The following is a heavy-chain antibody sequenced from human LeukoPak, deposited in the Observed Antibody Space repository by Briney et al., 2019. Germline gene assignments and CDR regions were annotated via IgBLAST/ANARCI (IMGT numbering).Heavy chain of an antibody. V-gene: IGHV3-48*01. D-gene: IGHD6-6*01. J-gene: IGHJ4*02. CDR3: ARARSGLGRLVPMDY. CDR2: ISISGTTI. Sequence: PGGSLRLSCEASGFTFSSYSMNWVRQAPGKGLEWISFISISGTTISYAESVKGRSTISRDNAKNLLYLQMSSLGAEDTAVYYCARARSGLGRLVPMDYWGQGTLVTVSS. CDR1: GFTFSSYS.